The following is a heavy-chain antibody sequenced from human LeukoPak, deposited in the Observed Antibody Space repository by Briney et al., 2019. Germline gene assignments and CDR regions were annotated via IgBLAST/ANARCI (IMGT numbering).Heavy chain of an antibody. CDR3: ARESGGTYYEAFDI. J-gene: IGHJ3*02. D-gene: IGHD1-26*01. Sequence: GGSLRLPCAASGFTFRTYSMNWVRQAPGKGLEWASSIDGSSRSLYYADAVKGRFTISRDNAKNSLYLQMNSLRAEDTAVYYCARESGGTYYEAFDIWGQGTMVTVSS. V-gene: IGHV3-21*01. CDR2: IDGSSRSL. CDR1: GFTFRTYS.